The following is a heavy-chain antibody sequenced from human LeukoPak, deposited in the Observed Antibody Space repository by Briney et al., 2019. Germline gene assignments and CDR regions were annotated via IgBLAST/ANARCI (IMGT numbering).Heavy chain of an antibody. CDR3: ASYVLLWFGVHKGAFDY. J-gene: IGHJ4*02. D-gene: IGHD3-10*01. CDR2: IYHSGST. CDR1: GGSISSSSYY. Sequence: PSETLSLTCTVSGGSISSSSYYWGWIRQPPGKGLEWIGYIYHSGSTYYNPSLKSRVTISVDRSKNQFSLKLSSVTAADTAVYYCASYVLLWFGVHKGAFDYWGQGTLVTVSS. V-gene: IGHV4-30-2*01.